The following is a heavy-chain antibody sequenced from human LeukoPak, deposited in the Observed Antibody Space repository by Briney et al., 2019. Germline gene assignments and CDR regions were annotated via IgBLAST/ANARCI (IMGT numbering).Heavy chain of an antibody. Sequence: PSETLSLTCAVYGGSFSGYYWSWIRQPPGKGLEWIGEINHSGSTNYNPSLKSRVTISVDTSKNQFSLKLSSVTAADTAVYYCARHGVLLWFGELFSFDYWGQGTLVTVSS. CDR1: GGSFSGYY. V-gene: IGHV4-34*01. CDR2: INHSGST. J-gene: IGHJ4*02. CDR3: ARHGVLLWFGELFSFDY. D-gene: IGHD3-10*01.